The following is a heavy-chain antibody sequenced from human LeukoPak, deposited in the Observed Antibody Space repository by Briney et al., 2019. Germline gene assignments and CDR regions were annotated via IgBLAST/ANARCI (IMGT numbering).Heavy chain of an antibody. Sequence: ASVKVSCKASGYTVTSYGICWGRHAPGQGLEWMGGSSAYNGNTKYAQKLQGRVTMTTDTDTSTDDMELRSLRSDDTAVYYCARDAGLAARYYDFWSGYYNFDYWGQGTLVTVSS. CDR2: SSAYNGNT. J-gene: IGHJ4*02. CDR1: GYTVTSYG. CDR3: ARDAGLAARYYDFWSGYYNFDY. D-gene: IGHD3-3*01. V-gene: IGHV1-18*01.